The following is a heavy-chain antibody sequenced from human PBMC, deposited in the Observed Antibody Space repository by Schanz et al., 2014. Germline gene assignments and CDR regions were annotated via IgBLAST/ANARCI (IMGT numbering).Heavy chain of an antibody. D-gene: IGHD6-13*01. Sequence: EVQLVESGGGLVQPGGSLRLSCAASGFTLSNSDMHWVRQGTGKGLEWVSTIGYLGDTYYPDSVKGRFTVSRDSGQNSLYRQMNSLRAEDTAVYYCAREQIMAAAGLVDYWGHGTLVTVSS. J-gene: IGHJ4*01. V-gene: IGHV3-13*01. CDR2: IGYLGDT. CDR1: GFTLSNSD. CDR3: AREQIMAAAGLVDY.